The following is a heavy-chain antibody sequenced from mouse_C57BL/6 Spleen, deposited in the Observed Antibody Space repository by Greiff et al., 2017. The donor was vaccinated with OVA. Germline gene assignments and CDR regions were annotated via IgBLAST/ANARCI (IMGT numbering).Heavy chain of an antibody. CDR2: ISDGGSYT. D-gene: IGHD1-1*01. J-gene: IGHJ2*01. CDR3: ARGYITTVGGYFDY. CDR1: GFTFSSYA. V-gene: IGHV5-4*01. Sequence: VQLQQSGGGLVKPGGSLKLSCAASGFTFSSYAMSWVRQTPEKRLEWVATISDGGSYTYYPDNVKGRFTISRDNAKNNLYLQMSHLKSEDTAMYYCARGYITTVGGYFDYWGQGTTLTVSS.